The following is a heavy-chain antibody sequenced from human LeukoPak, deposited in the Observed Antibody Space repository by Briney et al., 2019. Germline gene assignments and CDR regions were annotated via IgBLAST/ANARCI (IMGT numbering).Heavy chain of an antibody. J-gene: IGHJ4*02. CDR1: GFTFSIYT. CDR2: ISGSSSFL. Sequence: PGGSLRLSCAASGFTFSIYTMNWVRQAPGKGLEWVSSISGSSSFLYYADSVKGGFTISRDNAKNSLYLQMSSLRAEDTAVYYCARDLAYSSSPSKWGQGTLVTVSS. V-gene: IGHV3-21*01. CDR3: ARDLAYSSSPSK. D-gene: IGHD6-13*01.